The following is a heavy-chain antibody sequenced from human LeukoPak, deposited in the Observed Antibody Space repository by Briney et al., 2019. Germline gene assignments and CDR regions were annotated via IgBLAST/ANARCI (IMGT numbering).Heavy chain of an antibody. V-gene: IGHV3-48*04. CDR3: ARDRAVVNIRQVSPFDY. CDR1: GFTFSSYG. CDR2: ISTSGDTI. J-gene: IGHJ4*02. D-gene: IGHD6-19*01. Sequence: GGSLRLSCAASGFTFSSYGMNWVRQAPGKGLEWLSFISTSGDTIYYADSVKGRFTISRDDAKNSLYLQMNSLRVEDTALYYCARDRAVVNIRQVSPFDYCGQGTLVTVSS.